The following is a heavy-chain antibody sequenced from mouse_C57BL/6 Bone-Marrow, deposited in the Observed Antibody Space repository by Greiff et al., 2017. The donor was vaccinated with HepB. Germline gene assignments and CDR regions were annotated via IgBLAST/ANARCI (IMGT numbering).Heavy chain of an antibody. CDR3: ARGEYGSSSLYYYAMDY. J-gene: IGHJ4*01. D-gene: IGHD1-1*01. CDR1: GYTFTSYW. V-gene: IGHV1-50*01. CDR2: IDPSDSYT. Sequence: QVQLQQPGAELVKPGASVKLSCKASGYTFTSYWMQWVKQRPGQGLEWIGEIDPSDSYTNYNQKFKGKATLTVDTSSSTAYMQLSSLTSEDSAVYYCARGEYGSSSLYYYAMDYWGQGTSVTVSS.